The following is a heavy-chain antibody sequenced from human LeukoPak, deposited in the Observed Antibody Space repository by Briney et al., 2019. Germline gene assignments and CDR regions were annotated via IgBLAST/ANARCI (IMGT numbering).Heavy chain of an antibody. CDR2: IYYSGST. J-gene: IGHJ4*02. D-gene: IGHD3-10*01. V-gene: IGHV4-39*01. Sequence: SETLSLTCTVSGGSISVSGYFWVWIRQPPGKGLEWIGSIYYSGSTYDNPSLKSRVTLSVDTSNNQFSLKLSSVTAADTAVYYCARSQQSITMVRGGELDYWGQGTLVTVSS. CDR1: GGSISVSGYF. CDR3: ARSQQSITMVRGGELDY.